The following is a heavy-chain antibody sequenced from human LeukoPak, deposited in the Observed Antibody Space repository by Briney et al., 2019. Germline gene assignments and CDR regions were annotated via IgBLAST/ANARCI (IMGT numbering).Heavy chain of an antibody. CDR2: IKEGGSDK. J-gene: IGHJ4*02. D-gene: IGHD2-2*01. CDR3: ARDSTSSNFDY. CDR1: GFTFSSYC. Sequence: PGRSLRLSCAASGFTFSSYCMSWVRQAPGKRLEWVANIKEGGSDKYYVDSVKGRFTISRDNAKNSLYLQLNSLRAEDTAVYYCARDSTSSNFDYWGQGTLVTVSS. V-gene: IGHV3-7*03.